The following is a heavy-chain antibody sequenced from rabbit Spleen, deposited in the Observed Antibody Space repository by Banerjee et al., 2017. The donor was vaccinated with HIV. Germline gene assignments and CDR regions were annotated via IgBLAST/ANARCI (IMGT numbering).Heavy chain of an antibody. V-gene: IGHV1S47*01. Sequence: EESGGDLVKPGASLTLTCKASGFDFSDYGVSWVRQAPGKGLEWIGYIEPIFGNTYYANWVNGRFTISSHNAQNTLYLQLSSLTAADTATYFCVRDRADIGGDYGPYYFDLWGPGTLVTVS. CDR3: VRDRADIGGDYGPYYFDL. J-gene: IGHJ4*01. CDR1: GFDFSDYG. CDR2: IEPIFGNT. D-gene: IGHD2-1*01.